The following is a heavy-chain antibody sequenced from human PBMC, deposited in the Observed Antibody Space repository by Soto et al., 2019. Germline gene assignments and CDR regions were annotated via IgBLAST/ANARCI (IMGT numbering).Heavy chain of an antibody. CDR3: SRLTNARPGDD. CDR2: IYYSGNT. V-gene: IGHV4-39*01. CDR1: GGSITSSNYH. D-gene: IGHD2-2*01. J-gene: IGHJ4*02. Sequence: ETLSLTCTVSGGSITSSNYHWGWSRQPPGKGLEWIGTIYYSGNTYYNPSLKSRVTMSMDASKNQFSLTLSSVAVADTAVYYCSRLTNARPGDDWGQGTLVTVSS.